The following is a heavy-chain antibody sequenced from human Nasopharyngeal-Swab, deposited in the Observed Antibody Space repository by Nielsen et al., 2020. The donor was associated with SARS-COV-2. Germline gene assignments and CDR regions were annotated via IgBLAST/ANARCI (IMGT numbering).Heavy chain of an antibody. CDR3: ARDRGYYGSGSYFYYYYGMDV. D-gene: IGHD3-10*01. Sequence: GESLKISCAASGFTVSSNYMSWVRQAPGKGLEWVSVIYSGGSTYYADSVKGRFTISRDNSKNTLYLQMNSLRAEDTAVYYCARDRGYYGSGSYFYYYYGMDVWGQGTTVTVS. V-gene: IGHV3-53*01. CDR2: IYSGGST. CDR1: GFTVSSNY. J-gene: IGHJ6*02.